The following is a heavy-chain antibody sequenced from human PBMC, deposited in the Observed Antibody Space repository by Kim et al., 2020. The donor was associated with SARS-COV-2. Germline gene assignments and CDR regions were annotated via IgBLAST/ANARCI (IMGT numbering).Heavy chain of an antibody. D-gene: IGHD2-15*01. J-gene: IGHJ5*02. Sequence: SVKVSCKASGGTFSSYAISWVRQAPGQGLEWMGRIIPILGIANYAQKFQGRVTITADKSTSTAYMELSSLRSEDTAVYYCARIGPQVVVAANENWFDPWGQGTLDTVSS. CDR1: GGTFSSYA. V-gene: IGHV1-69*04. CDR2: IIPILGIA. CDR3: ARIGPQVVVAANENWFDP.